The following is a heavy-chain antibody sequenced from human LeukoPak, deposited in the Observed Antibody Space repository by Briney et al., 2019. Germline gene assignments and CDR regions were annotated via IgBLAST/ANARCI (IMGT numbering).Heavy chain of an antibody. J-gene: IGHJ3*02. CDR3: ARDSTYDILTGYYHSAFDI. CDR1: RFTLSSYW. Sequence: GGSLRLSCAASRFTLSSYWMSWVRQAPGKGLEWVANIKQDGSEKYYVDSVKGRFTISRDNAENSLYLQMNSLRAEDTAVYYCARDSTYDILTGYYHSAFDIWGQGTMVTVSS. V-gene: IGHV3-7*01. CDR2: IKQDGSEK. D-gene: IGHD3-9*01.